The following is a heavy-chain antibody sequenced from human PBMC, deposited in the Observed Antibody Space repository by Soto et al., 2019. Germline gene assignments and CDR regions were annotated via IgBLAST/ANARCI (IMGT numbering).Heavy chain of an antibody. Sequence: QVRLVQSGGEVKKPGASVRVSCRTSGYIFTSYGISWVRQAPGQGLEWMGWISAYNYDTVYAQKFQGRLSLTTDTATTTAYMELRRLSSDDTAVYYCARGTRRTADPWGQGTLVTVSS. V-gene: IGHV1-18*01. CDR1: GYIFTSYG. D-gene: IGHD1-1*01. CDR3: ARGTRRTADP. J-gene: IGHJ5*02. CDR2: ISAYNYDT.